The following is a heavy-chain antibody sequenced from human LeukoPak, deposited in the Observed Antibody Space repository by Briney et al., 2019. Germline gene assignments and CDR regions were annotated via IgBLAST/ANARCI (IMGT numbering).Heavy chain of an antibody. CDR1: GGTFSSYA. Sequence: ASVKVSCKASGGTFSSYAISWVRQAPGQGLEWMGGIIPIFGTANYAQKFQGRVTITADESTSTAYMELSSLRSEDTAVYYCARALQYSSGWYSWFDPWGQGTLVTVSS. CDR3: ARALQYSSGWYSWFDP. CDR2: IIPIFGTA. J-gene: IGHJ5*02. V-gene: IGHV1-69*01. D-gene: IGHD6-19*01.